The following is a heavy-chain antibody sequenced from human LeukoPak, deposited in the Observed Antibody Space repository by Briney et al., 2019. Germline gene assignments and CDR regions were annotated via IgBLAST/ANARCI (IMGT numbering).Heavy chain of an antibody. CDR2: IDPSDSYT. Sequence: SGESLKIPCKGSGYSFTSYWISWVRQMPGKGLEWMGRIDPSDSYTNYSPSFQGHVTISADKSISTAYLQWSSLKASDTAMYYCARQIAAAGYYYYGMDVWGKGTTVTVSS. D-gene: IGHD6-13*01. CDR1: GYSFTSYW. J-gene: IGHJ6*04. CDR3: ARQIAAAGYYYYGMDV. V-gene: IGHV5-10-1*01.